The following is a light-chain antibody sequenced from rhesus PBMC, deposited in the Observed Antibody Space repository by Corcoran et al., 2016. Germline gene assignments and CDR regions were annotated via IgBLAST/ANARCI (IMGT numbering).Light chain of an antibody. CDR3: QHHNSFPLT. J-gene: IGKJ4*01. Sequence: DIQMTQSPSSLSASVGDTVTITCQASQGIRKYLAWYQQKPGKAPKLLIYDASTLQSGVPSRFSGSGSGTEFTLTISSLQPEDFATYSGQHHNSFPLTFGGGTKVELK. CDR1: QGIRKY. V-gene: IGKV1-25*01. CDR2: DAS.